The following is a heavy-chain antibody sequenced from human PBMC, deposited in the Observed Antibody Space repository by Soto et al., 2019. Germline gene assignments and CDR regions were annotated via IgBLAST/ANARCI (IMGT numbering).Heavy chain of an antibody. Sequence: SETLSLTCTVSGGSISSGDYYWSWIRQPPGKGLEWIGYIYYSGSTYYNPSLKSRVTISVDTSKNQFSLKLSFVTAADTAVYYCARVIPKGYCSSTSCYKQNWFDPWGQGTLVNVSS. CDR2: IYYSGST. CDR1: GGSISSGDYY. J-gene: IGHJ5*02. CDR3: ARVIPKGYCSSTSCYKQNWFDP. D-gene: IGHD2-2*02. V-gene: IGHV4-30-4*01.